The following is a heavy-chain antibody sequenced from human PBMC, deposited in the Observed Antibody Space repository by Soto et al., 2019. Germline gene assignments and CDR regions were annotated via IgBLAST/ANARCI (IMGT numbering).Heavy chain of an antibody. Sequence: PSETLSLTCNVSGGSVSSGSYYWSWIRQPPGKGLEWIGYMYYSGSTTYNPSLKSRVTISIDTSKNQFSMKLSSVTAADTAVYYCARDVKYGATWSSGCGYWSQGTLVAV. CDR3: ARDVKYGATWSSGCGY. V-gene: IGHV4-61*01. CDR2: MYYSGST. CDR1: GGSVSSGSYY. D-gene: IGHD6-13*01. J-gene: IGHJ4*02.